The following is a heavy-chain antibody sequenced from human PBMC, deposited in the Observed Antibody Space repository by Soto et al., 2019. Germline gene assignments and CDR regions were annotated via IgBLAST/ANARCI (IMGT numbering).Heavy chain of an antibody. D-gene: IGHD5-18*01. Sequence: SETLSLTCAVYGGSFSGYYWSWIRQPPGKGLEWIGEINHSGSTNYNPSLKSRVTISVDTSKNQFSLKLSSVTAADTAVYYCARGLDSYGRWWGQGTLVTVSS. CDR2: INHSGST. V-gene: IGHV4-34*01. J-gene: IGHJ4*02. CDR3: ARGLDSYGRW. CDR1: GGSFSGYY.